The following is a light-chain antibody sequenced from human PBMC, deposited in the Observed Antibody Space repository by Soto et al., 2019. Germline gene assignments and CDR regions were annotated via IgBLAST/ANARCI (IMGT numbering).Light chain of an antibody. CDR1: SGHSSYA. CDR2: LDSXXSX. V-gene: IGLV4-69*01. J-gene: IGLJ2*01. Sequence: QLVLTQSPSASASLGASVKLTCTLSSGHSSYAIAWHQQQPEKGPRYLMKLDSXXSXXXXXXXXXXFSGSSSGAERYLTXXXXXXXXXXXXYCQTWGTGIHVVFGGGTKLTVL. CDR3: QTWGTGIHVV.